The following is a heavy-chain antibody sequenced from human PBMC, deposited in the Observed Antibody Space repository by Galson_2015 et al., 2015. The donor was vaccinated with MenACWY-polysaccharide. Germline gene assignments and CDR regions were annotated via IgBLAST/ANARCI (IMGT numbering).Heavy chain of an antibody. V-gene: IGHV1-46*01. CDR2: INPSGGST. CDR3: AIGDIGTVEN. J-gene: IGHJ3*02. CDR1: EYTFTNSH. D-gene: IGHD3-16*02. Sequence: SVKVSCKASEYTFTNSHMHWVRQAPGQGLEWMGIINPSGGSTSFAQRFQGRVAVTWDATTSTIFMEMRSLRYEDTAIYYCAIGDIGTVENWGQGTLV.